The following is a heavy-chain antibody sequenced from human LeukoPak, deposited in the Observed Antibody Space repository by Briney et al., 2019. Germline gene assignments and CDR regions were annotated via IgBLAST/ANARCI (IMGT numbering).Heavy chain of an antibody. D-gene: IGHD3-16*01. CDR1: GFTFSNYA. J-gene: IGHJ4*02. V-gene: IGHV3-23*01. CDR2: ITGSGGST. CDR3: AKDISMITFGGVDY. Sequence: QPGGSLRLSCAASGFTFSNYAMSWVRQAPGKGLEWVSAITGSGGSTYYADSVKGRFTISRDNSKNTLYLQMNSLRAEDTAVYYCAKDISMITFGGVDYWGQGTLVTVSS.